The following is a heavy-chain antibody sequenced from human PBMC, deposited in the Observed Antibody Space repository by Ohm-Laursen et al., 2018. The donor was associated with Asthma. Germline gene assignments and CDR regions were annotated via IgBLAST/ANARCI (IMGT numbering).Heavy chain of an antibody. CDR1: GGSVSSGSYY. J-gene: IGHJ6*02. CDR2: IYYSGST. D-gene: IGHD2-2*01. Sequence: TLSLTCAVSGGSVSSGSYYWSWIRQPPGKGLEWIGYIYYSGSTNYNPSLKSRVTISVDTSKNQFSLKLSSVTAADTAVYYCARDSPRYCSSTSCYYYYGMDVWGQGTTVTVSS. V-gene: IGHV4-61*01. CDR3: ARDSPRYCSSTSCYYYYGMDV.